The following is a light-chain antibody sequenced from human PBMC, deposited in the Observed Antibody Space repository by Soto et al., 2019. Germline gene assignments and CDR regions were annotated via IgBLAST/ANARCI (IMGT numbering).Light chain of an antibody. CDR1: QSVSSS. CDR2: DAS. J-gene: IGKJ1*01. Sequence: EIVLTQSPASLSLSAGERATLSCRASQSVSSSLAWYQHKPVQAPRLLIYDASNRANGIPARFSGSGSGTDFTLFITSLEPDDFAVYYCQQRVNWPTFGQGTKVEIK. V-gene: IGKV3-11*01. CDR3: QQRVNWPT.